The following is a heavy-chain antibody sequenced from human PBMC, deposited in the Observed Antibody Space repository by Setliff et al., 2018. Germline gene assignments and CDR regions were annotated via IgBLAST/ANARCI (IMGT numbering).Heavy chain of an antibody. CDR1: GGSITSGSFY. CDR2: IHASGSP. J-gene: IGHJ4*01. D-gene: IGHD3-9*01. Sequence: PSETLSLTCTVSGGSITSGSFYWSWIRQPAGKKLEWIGRIHASGSPDYNPSFKSRVTISRDTSTNQFSLKPGSVTAADTAVYYCARERYFDWFFEDWGHGTLVTV. V-gene: IGHV4-61*02. CDR3: ARERYFDWFFED.